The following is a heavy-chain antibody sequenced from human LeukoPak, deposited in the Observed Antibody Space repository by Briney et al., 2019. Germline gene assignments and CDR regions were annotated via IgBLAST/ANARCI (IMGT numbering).Heavy chain of an antibody. D-gene: IGHD3-16*02. CDR3: ARVRVSPYDYVWGSYRYNDAFDI. Sequence: GASVKVSCKSSAGTFSSYAISWVRQAPGQGLEWMGRIIPILGIANYAQKFQGRVTITADKSTSTAYMELSSLRSEDTAVYYCARVRVSPYDYVWGSYRYNDAFDIWGQGTMVTVSS. V-gene: IGHV1-69*04. CDR1: AGTFSSYA. CDR2: IIPILGIA. J-gene: IGHJ3*02.